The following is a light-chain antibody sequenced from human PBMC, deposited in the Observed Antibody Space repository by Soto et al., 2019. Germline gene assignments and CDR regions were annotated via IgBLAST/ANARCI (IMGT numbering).Light chain of an antibody. CDR2: DVS. CDR1: SSDVGGYNY. Sequence: QSALTQPRSVSGSPGQSVTISRTGTSSDVGGYNYVSWYQQHPGKAPKLMMYDVSKRHSGVPDRFSGSKSGNTASLTISGLQAEDEADYYCCSYAGSYTFAVVFGGGTKVTVL. V-gene: IGLV2-11*01. CDR3: CSYAGSYTFAVV. J-gene: IGLJ2*01.